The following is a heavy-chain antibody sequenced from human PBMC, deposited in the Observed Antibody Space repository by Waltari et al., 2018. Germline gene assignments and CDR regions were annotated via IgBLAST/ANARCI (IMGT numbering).Heavy chain of an antibody. CDR3: ATSQYYDIFPNWFDP. CDR2: IYHSGST. J-gene: IGHJ5*02. V-gene: IGHV4-38-2*02. Sequence: QVQLQESGPGLVKPSETLSLTCTVSGYSISSGYYWVWIRQPPGKGLEWIGSIYHSGSTYYNPSLKSRVTISVDTSKNQFSLKLSSVTAADTAVYYCATSQYYDIFPNWFDPWGQGTLVTVSS. CDR1: GYSISSGYY. D-gene: IGHD3-9*01.